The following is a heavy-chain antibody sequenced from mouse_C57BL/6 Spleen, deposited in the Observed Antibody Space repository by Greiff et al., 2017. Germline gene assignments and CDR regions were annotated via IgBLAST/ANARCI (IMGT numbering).Heavy chain of an antibody. Sequence: QVQLQQSGAELVKPGASVKISCKASGYAFSSYWMNWVKQRPGKGLEWIGQIYPGDGDTNYNGKFKGKATLTADKSSSTAYMQLSSLTSEDSAVYFCARDSSGHYYAMDYWGQGTSVTVSS. J-gene: IGHJ4*01. D-gene: IGHD3-2*02. V-gene: IGHV1-80*01. CDR1: GYAFSSYW. CDR3: ARDSSGHYYAMDY. CDR2: IYPGDGDT.